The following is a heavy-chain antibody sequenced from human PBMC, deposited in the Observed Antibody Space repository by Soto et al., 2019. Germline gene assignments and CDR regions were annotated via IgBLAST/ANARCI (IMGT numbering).Heavy chain of an antibody. CDR2: ISWNSGSI. Sequence: EVQLVESGGGLVRPGRSLRLSCAASGFTFDDYAMHWVRQAPGKGLEWVSGISWNSGSIGYADSVKGRFTISRDNAKNSLYLQMNSLRAEDTALYYCAKGIMVRGVRHYYYGMDVWGQGTTVTVSS. V-gene: IGHV3-9*01. D-gene: IGHD3-10*01. J-gene: IGHJ6*02. CDR1: GFTFDDYA. CDR3: AKGIMVRGVRHYYYGMDV.